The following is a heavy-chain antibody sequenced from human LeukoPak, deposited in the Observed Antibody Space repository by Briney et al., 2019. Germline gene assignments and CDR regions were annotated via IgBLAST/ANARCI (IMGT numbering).Heavy chain of an antibody. Sequence: GGSLRLSCAASGFTFSSYAMSWVRQAPGKGLEWVSAISGSGGSTYYADSVKGRFTISRDNSKNTLYLQMNSLRAEDTAVYYCTTVDGYSYGRYWGQGTLVTVSS. V-gene: IGHV3-23*01. J-gene: IGHJ4*02. D-gene: IGHD5-18*01. CDR2: ISGSGGST. CDR3: TTVDGYSYGRY. CDR1: GFTFSSYA.